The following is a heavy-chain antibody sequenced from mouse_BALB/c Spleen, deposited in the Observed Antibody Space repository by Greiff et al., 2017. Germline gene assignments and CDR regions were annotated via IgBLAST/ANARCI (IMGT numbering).Heavy chain of an antibody. CDR2: SRNKANDYTT. V-gene: IGHV7-1*02. D-gene: IGHD2-1*01. CDR1: GFTFSDFY. J-gene: IGHJ4*01. CDR3: ARDYYGNYPLYAMDY. Sequence: EVQGVESGGGLVQPGGSLRLSCATSGFTFSDFYMEWVRQPPGKRLEWIAASRNKANDYTTEYSASVKGRFIVSRDTSQSILYLQMNALRAEDTAIYYCARDYYGNYPLYAMDYWGQGTSVTVSS.